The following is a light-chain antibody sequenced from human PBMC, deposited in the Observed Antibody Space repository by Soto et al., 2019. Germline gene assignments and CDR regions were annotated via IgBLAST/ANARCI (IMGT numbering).Light chain of an antibody. J-gene: IGKJ5*01. CDR3: QQLAGFPIT. Sequence: DIHLTQSPSFLSASVGDRVIITCRASQGISTYLAWYQQKPGKAPNLLIYTASTLQTGVPSRFSGSAFGTEFTLTISSLQPEDFATYYCQQLAGFPITFGQGTRLEIK. V-gene: IGKV1-9*01. CDR1: QGISTY. CDR2: TAS.